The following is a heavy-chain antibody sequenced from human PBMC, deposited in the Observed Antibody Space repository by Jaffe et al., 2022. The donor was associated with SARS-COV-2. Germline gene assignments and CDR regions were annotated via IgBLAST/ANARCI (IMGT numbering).Heavy chain of an antibody. Sequence: EVQLLESGGGLVQPGGSLRLSCAASGFTFSSYAMSWVRQAPGKGLEWVSAISGSGGSTYYADSVKGRFTISRDNSKNTLYLQMNSLRAEDTAVYYCAISSGWYPAPFDYWGQGTLVTVSS. V-gene: IGHV3-23*01. D-gene: IGHD6-19*01. CDR3: AISSGWYPAPFDY. J-gene: IGHJ4*02. CDR1: GFTFSSYA. CDR2: ISGSGGST.